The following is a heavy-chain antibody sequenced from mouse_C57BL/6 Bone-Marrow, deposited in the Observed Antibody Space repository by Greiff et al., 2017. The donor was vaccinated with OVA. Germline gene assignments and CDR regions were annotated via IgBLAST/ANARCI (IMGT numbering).Heavy chain of an antibody. CDR2: INPSTGGT. CDR1: GYSFTGYY. V-gene: IGHV1-42*01. D-gene: IGHD2-4*01. Sequence: VQLQQSGPELVKPGASVKISCKASGYSFTGYYMNWVKQSPEKSLEWIGEINPSTGGTTYNQKFKAKATLTVDKSSSTAYMQLKSLTSEDSAVYYCARDYDYDGYWGQGTLVTVSA. J-gene: IGHJ3*01. CDR3: ARDYDYDGY.